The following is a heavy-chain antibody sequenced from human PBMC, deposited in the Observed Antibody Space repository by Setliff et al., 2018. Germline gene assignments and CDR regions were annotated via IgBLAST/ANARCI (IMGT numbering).Heavy chain of an antibody. V-gene: IGHV3-23*01. CDR1: GITFTSYA. CDR3: AKDEKQLVRGGPDY. Sequence: GGSLRLSCVASGITFTSYAMSWVRQAPGKGLEWVSTVSVSGDNTYYTDSVKGRFTPSRDNSKNTVSLQMSSLGAEDTAVYFCAKDEKQLVRGGPDYWGQGTLVTVS. J-gene: IGHJ4*02. D-gene: IGHD6-6*01. CDR2: VSVSGDNT.